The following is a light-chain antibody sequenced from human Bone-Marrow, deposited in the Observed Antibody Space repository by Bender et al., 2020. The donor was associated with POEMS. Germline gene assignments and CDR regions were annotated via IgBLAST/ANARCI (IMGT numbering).Light chain of an antibody. CDR3: CSYAGSITWV. CDR2: KAS. Sequence: QSALTQPASVSGSPGQSITISCTGTSSDVGTYNLVSWYQHHPGKAPKLMIYKASERPSGVSDRFSGFKSGNPASLTISGLQAEDEADYYCCSYAGSITWVFGGGTRLTVL. J-gene: IGLJ3*02. V-gene: IGLV2-23*01. CDR1: SSDVGTYNL.